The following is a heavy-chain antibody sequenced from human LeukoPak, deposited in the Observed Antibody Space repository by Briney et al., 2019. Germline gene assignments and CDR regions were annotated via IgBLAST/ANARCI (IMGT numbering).Heavy chain of an antibody. J-gene: IGHJ4*02. D-gene: IGHD1-1*01. Sequence: GGSLRLSCAASGFTFSSYSMNWVRQAPGKGLEWVSYISSSSSTTYYADSVKGRFTISRDNAKNSLYLQMNSLRAEDTAVYYCARDGTLEYFDYWAREAWSPSPQ. CDR3: ARDGTLEYFDY. CDR1: GFTFSSYS. CDR2: ISSSSSTT. V-gene: IGHV3-48*01.